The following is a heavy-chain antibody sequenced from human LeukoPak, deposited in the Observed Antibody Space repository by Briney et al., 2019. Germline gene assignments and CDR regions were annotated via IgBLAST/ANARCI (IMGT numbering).Heavy chain of an antibody. J-gene: IGHJ5*02. CDR3: ARAPSWDYELPRRDWFDP. V-gene: IGHV3-30*03. CDR1: GFTFSTYA. CDR2: ISYDGYNK. Sequence: GGSLRLSCAASGFTFSTYAMSWVRQAPGKGLEWVTGISYDGYNKYYVDSVKGRFTISRDNSKNTLYLQMNSLRAEDTAVYYCARAPSWDYELPRRDWFDPWGQGTLVTVSS. D-gene: IGHD2-2*01.